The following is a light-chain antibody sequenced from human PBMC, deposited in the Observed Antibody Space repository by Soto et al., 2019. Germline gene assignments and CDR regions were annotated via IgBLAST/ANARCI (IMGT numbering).Light chain of an antibody. CDR1: QSISNY. Sequence: DIQMTQSPSSLSASVGDRVTITCRASQSISNYLNWYQQKPGKAPKVLIYAASSLQSGVPLRFSGSGSGTDFTLTISSLQPEDFATYYCQQSYSTPWTFGQGTKVEIK. V-gene: IGKV1-39*01. J-gene: IGKJ1*01. CDR2: AAS. CDR3: QQSYSTPWT.